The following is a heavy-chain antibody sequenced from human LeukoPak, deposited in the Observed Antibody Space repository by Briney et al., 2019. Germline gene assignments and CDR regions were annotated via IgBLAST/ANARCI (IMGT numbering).Heavy chain of an antibody. CDR1: GGSISSSSYY. CDR3: ARGVTTIFGVVPLDY. Sequence: PSETLSVTCTVSGGSISSSSYYWGWLRPPPGKGREWIGRVYYSGSTYYKPSLKSRVTISVDTPKNHFSLKLSSVSAADTAVYYCARGVTTIFGVVPLDYWGQGTLVTVSS. CDR2: VYYSGST. J-gene: IGHJ4*02. V-gene: IGHV4-39*02. D-gene: IGHD3-3*01.